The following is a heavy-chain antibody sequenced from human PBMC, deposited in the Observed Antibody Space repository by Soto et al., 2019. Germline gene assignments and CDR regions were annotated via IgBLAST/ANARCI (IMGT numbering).Heavy chain of an antibody. V-gene: IGHV4-39*01. CDR3: ATHSGTNGDDYYYGMDV. CDR2: IYYGGST. J-gene: IGHJ6*02. CDR1: GGSISSSSYY. D-gene: IGHD1-26*01. Sequence: SETLSLTCTVSGGSISSSSYYWGWIRQPPGKGLEWIGSIYYGGSTYYNPSLKSRVTISVDTSKNQFSLKLSSVTAADTAVYYCATHSGTNGDDYYYGMDVWGQGTTVTVSS.